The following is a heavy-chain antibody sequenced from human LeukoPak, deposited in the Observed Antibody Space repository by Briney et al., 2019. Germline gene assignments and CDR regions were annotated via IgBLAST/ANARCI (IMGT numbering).Heavy chain of an antibody. CDR2: IYYSGST. V-gene: IGHV4-31*03. D-gene: IGHD6-13*01. Sequence: PSETLSLTCTVSGGSISSGGYYWSWIRQRPGKGLEWIGYIYYSGSTYYNPSLKSRVTISVDTSKNQFSLKLSSVTAADTAVYYCARDCLRGYSSSPDAFDIWGQGTMVTVSS. J-gene: IGHJ3*02. CDR3: ARDCLRGYSSSPDAFDI. CDR1: GGSISSGGYY.